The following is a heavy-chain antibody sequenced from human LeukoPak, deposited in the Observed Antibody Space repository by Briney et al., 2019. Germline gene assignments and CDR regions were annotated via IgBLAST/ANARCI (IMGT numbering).Heavy chain of an antibody. CDR3: ARQLRLYYDILTGYAPLDY. Sequence: GESLKISCKGSGYSFTSYWIGWVRQMPGKGLEWMGIIYPGDSDTRYSPSFQGQVTISADKSISTAYLQWSSLKASDTAMYYCARQLRLYYDILTGYAPLDYWGQGTLVTVSS. CDR2: IYPGDSDT. V-gene: IGHV5-51*01. J-gene: IGHJ4*02. CDR1: GYSFTSYW. D-gene: IGHD3-9*01.